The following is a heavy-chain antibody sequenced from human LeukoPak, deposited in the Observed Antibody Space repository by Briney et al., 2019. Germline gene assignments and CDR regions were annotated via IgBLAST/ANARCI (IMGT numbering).Heavy chain of an antibody. V-gene: IGHV4-39*07. CDR2: IYYSGIT. Sequence: SETLSLTCIVSGGSISRSSYYWGWFRQPPGKGLEWIGSIYYSGITYFNPSLKSRVTISVDTSKNQFSLKLSSVTAADTAVYYCASFYSYFYMDVWGKGTTVTVSS. CDR1: GGSISRSSYY. J-gene: IGHJ6*03. CDR3: ASFYSYFYMDV.